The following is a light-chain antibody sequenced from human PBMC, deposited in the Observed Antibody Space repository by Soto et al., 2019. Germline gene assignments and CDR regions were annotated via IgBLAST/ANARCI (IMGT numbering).Light chain of an antibody. CDR1: QSISSW. Sequence: DIQMTQSPSTLSASVGARVTITCRASQSISSWLAWYQQKPGKAPQLLIFAATSLQSGVSPRFSGSGSGTDFTLTISSLEPEDFAVYYCQQRSNWPLTFGGGTKVDIK. J-gene: IGKJ4*01. V-gene: IGKV1-5*01. CDR3: QQRSNWPLT. CDR2: AAT.